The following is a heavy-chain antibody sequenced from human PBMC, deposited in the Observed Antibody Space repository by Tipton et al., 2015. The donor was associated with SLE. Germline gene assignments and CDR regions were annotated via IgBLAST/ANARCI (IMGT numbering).Heavy chain of an antibody. CDR1: GGTISSDPYY. V-gene: IGHV4-39*07. Sequence: TLSLTCTVSGGTISSDPYYWGWIRQPPGKGLEWIGSIYHRGNTYYNPSLKSRVTISVDTSKNQFSLKLSSVTAADTAVYYCARAYSSGWYVYYYYYMDVWGKGTTVTVSS. D-gene: IGHD6-19*01. CDR3: ARAYSSGWYVYYYYYMDV. CDR2: IYHRGNT. J-gene: IGHJ6*03.